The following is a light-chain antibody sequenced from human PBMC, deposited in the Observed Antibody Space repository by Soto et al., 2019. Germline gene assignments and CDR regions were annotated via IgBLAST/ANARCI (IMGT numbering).Light chain of an antibody. J-gene: IGLJ1*01. CDR1: SSNIGINV. CDR3: AAWDDSLNGYA. CDR2: SND. Sequence: QSVLTQPPSASGTPGQRFTISCSGSSSNIGINVLSWYQQLPGAAPKLLIYSNDQRPSGVPDRFSGSKSGTSASLAISGLQSEDEADYYCAAWDDSLNGYAFGPGTKLTVL. V-gene: IGLV1-44*01.